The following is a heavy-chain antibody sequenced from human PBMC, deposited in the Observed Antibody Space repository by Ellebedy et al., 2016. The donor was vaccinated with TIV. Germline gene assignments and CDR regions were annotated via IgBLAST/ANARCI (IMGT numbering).Heavy chain of an antibody. D-gene: IGHD3-10*01. CDR2: LIPMYGKT. CDR1: GYTFTVYY. Sequence: AASVKVSCKASGYTFTVYYIHWVRQAPGQGLEWMGTLIPMYGKTHYAQKLQGRVTIAADESTNTAFMELSSLKSEDTAIYYCARGEYRNWFDPWGQGTLVTVSS. V-gene: IGHV1-46*04. J-gene: IGHJ5*02. CDR3: ARGEYRNWFDP.